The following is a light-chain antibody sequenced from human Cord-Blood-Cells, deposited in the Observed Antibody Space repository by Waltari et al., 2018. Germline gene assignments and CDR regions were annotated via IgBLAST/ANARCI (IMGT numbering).Light chain of an antibody. J-gene: IGKJ1*01. CDR3: QQYNSYSWT. CDR2: DAS. Sequence: DIQMTQSPSTLSASVGDRVTIPCRASQSISSWLAWYQQKPGKAPKLLIYDASSFESGVPSRFSGSGSGTEFTLTISSLQPDDFATYYCQQYNSYSWTFGQGP. V-gene: IGKV1-5*01. CDR1: QSISSW.